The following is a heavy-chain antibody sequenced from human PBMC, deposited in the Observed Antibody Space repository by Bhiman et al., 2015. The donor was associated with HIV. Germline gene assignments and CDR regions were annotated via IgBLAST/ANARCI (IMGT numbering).Heavy chain of an antibody. Sequence: VLLVESGGGVVQPGRSLRLSCAASGFIFSIYTMNWVRQAPGKGLEWVSSISSSSSYIYYADSVKGRFTISRDNAKNSLYLQMNSLRAEDTAMYYCARSGATGLHEDYFDYWGQGTLVTVSS. J-gene: IGHJ4*02. D-gene: IGHD1-26*01. CDR3: ARSGATGLHEDYFDY. V-gene: IGHV3-21*01. CDR1: GFIFSIYT. CDR2: ISSSSSYI.